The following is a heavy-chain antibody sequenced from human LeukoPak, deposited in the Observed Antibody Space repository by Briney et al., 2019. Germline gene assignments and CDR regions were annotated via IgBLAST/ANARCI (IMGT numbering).Heavy chain of an antibody. V-gene: IGHV3-9*01. CDR3: AKASLITIFANWFDP. Sequence: LAGGSLRLSCAASGFTFDDYAMHWVRQAPGKGLEWVSGISWNSGSIGYADSVKGRFTISRDNAKNSLYLQMNSLRAEDTALYYCAKASLITIFANWFDPWGQGTLVTVSS. D-gene: IGHD3-3*01. J-gene: IGHJ5*02. CDR2: ISWNSGSI. CDR1: GFTFDDYA.